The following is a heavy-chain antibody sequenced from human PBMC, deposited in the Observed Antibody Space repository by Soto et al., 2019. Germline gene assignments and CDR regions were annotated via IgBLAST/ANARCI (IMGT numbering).Heavy chain of an antibody. CDR2: IIPIFGTA. J-gene: IGHJ4*02. D-gene: IGHD3-22*01. V-gene: IGHV1-69*13. Sequence: ASVKISCKASGGTFSIYAISWVRQAPGQGLEWMGGIIPIFGTANYAQKFQGRVTITADESTSTAYMELSSLRSEDTAVYYCARVEEEGYYDSSGPLGWGQGTLVTVSS. CDR1: GGTFSIYA. CDR3: ARVEEEGYYDSSGPLG.